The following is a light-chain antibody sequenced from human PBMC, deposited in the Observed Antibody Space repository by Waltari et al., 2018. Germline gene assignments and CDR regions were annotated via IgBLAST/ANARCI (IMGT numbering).Light chain of an antibody. Sequence: EVVLTQSPATLSASPGERATLSCRASQSVSINLAWYQQKPGQAPRLLIHGASTMATGVPARFSGSVAGTEFTLTISSLQSEDSAVYYCQWYNNWPPGRTFGQGTKVEIK. V-gene: IGKV3-15*01. CDR3: QWYNNWPPGRT. J-gene: IGKJ1*01. CDR2: GAS. CDR1: QSVSIN.